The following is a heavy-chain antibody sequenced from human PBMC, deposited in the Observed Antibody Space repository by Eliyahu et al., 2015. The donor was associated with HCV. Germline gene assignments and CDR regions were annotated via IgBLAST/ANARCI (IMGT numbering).Heavy chain of an antibody. Sequence: QVQLQESGPGLVKPSDTLSLTCTVSGGXITXYYWSWIRQPPGKGLEWIGYIHYSGSTNYNPSLKSRVTISVDTSKNQFSLNLASVTAADTAVYYCASGGGGIAVAGTGGWFDPWGQGTLVTVSS. CDR3: ASGGGGIAVAGTGGWFDP. V-gene: IGHV4-59*07. CDR2: IHYSGST. CDR1: GGXITXYY. J-gene: IGHJ5*02. D-gene: IGHD6-19*01.